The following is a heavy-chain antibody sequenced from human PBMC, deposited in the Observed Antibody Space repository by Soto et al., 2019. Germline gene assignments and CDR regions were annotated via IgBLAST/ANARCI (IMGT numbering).Heavy chain of an antibody. D-gene: IGHD3-3*01. Sequence: GGSLRLSCAASGFTFSSYSMNWVRQAPGKGLEWVSYISSSSSTIYYADSVKGRFTISRDNAKNSLYLQMNSLRDEDTAVYYCARLYYDFWSGYIDYWGQGTLVTVSS. CDR3: ARLYYDFWSGYIDY. CDR2: ISSSSSTI. CDR1: GFTFSSYS. J-gene: IGHJ4*02. V-gene: IGHV3-48*02.